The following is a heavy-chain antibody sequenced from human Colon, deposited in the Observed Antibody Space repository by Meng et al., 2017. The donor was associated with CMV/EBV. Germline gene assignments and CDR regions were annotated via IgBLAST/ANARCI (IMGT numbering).Heavy chain of an antibody. Sequence: GESLKISCAASGFSFSSYAMTWVRQAPGKGLEWVSAISGSGDRTVYAESVEGRFSVSRDNSKNTLYLQMNSLRADDTAIYYCARLEDFWSGLDYWGQGTLVTVS. CDR2: ISGSGDRT. V-gene: IGHV3-23*01. CDR3: ARLEDFWSGLDY. D-gene: IGHD3-3*01. CDR1: GFSFSSYA. J-gene: IGHJ4*02.